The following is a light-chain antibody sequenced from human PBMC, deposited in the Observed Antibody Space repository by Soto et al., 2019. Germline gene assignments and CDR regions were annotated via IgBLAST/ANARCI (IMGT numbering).Light chain of an antibody. CDR2: AAS. Sequence: DIQMTQSPSSLSASVGDRVTITCRASQSISSYLNWYQHKPGKAPKLLIYAASSFQSGVPSRFSGSESGTDFTLTISSLQPEDFATYYCQQTYSAPHTFGGGTKVDIK. CDR3: QQTYSAPHT. CDR1: QSISSY. V-gene: IGKV1-39*01. J-gene: IGKJ4*01.